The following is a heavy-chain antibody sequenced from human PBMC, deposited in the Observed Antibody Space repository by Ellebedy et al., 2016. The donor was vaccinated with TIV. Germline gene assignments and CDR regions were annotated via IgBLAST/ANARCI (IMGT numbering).Heavy chain of an antibody. V-gene: IGHV1-3*01. D-gene: IGHD4-17*01. CDR1: GYTFTSYG. CDR2: INAGNGNT. J-gene: IGHJ4*02. Sequence: AASVKVSCKASGYTFTSYGISWVRQAPGQGLEWMGWINAGNGNTKYSQKFQGRVTITRDTSASTAYMELSSLRSEDTAVYYWARDRDYGTFDYWGQGTLVTVSS. CDR3: ARDRDYGTFDY.